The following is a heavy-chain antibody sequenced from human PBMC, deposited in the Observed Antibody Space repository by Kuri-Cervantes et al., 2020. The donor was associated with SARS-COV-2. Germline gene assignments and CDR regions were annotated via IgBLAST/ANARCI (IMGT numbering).Heavy chain of an antibody. Sequence: GSLRLSCTVSGGSISSSSYYWGWIRQPPGKGLEWIGSIYYSGSTYYNPSLKSRVTISVDTSKNQFSLKLSSVTAADTAVYYCARVGVAIAIPDYWGQGTLVTVSS. CDR1: GGSISSSSYY. V-gene: IGHV4-39*07. CDR3: ARVGVAIAIPDY. J-gene: IGHJ4*02. D-gene: IGHD2-21*01. CDR2: IYYSGST.